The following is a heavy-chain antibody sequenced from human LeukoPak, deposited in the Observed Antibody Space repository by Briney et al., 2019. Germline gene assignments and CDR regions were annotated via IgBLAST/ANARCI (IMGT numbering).Heavy chain of an antibody. CDR2: IKQDGSEK. Sequence: GGSLRLSCAASGFTLSSYWMSWVRQAPGKGLEWVANIKQDGSEKYVDSVKGRFTISRDNAKNSLYLQMNSLRAEDTALYYCASGRQLGYWGQGTLVTVSS. CDR1: GFTLSSYW. D-gene: IGHD3-16*01. V-gene: IGHV3-7*01. CDR3: ASGRQLGY. J-gene: IGHJ4*02.